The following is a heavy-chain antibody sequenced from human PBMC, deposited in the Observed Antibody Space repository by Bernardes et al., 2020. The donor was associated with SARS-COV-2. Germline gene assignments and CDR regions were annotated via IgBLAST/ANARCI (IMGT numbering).Heavy chain of an antibody. V-gene: IGHV4-59*08. J-gene: IGHJ6*02. CDR2: VYYSGGT. CDR1: SGSIGSYY. Sequence: SETLSLTCTVSSGSIGSYYWSWIRQPPGKGLEWIGYVYYSGGTKYNPSLRSRVTISVDTSKNQFSLKLNTVTAADTAVYYCARQSYYYYGMDVWGQGTTVTVSS. CDR3: ARQSYYYYGMDV.